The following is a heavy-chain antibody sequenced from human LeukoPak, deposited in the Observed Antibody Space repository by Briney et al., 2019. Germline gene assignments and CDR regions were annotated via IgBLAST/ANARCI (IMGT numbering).Heavy chain of an antibody. Sequence: GGSLRLSCAASGFTFSSYSMHWVRQAPGKGLEWVVVIWAAGSNKFYADSVKGRFTVSRDNSRNTLSLQMNSLRIEDTAMYYCVKESGPFGAFDVWGQGTMVTVSS. CDR2: IWAAGSNK. V-gene: IGHV3-30*02. CDR1: GFTFSSYS. D-gene: IGHD3-10*01. J-gene: IGHJ3*01. CDR3: VKESGPFGAFDV.